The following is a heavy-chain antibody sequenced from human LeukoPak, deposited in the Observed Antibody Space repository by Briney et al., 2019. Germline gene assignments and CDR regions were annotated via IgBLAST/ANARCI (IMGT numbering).Heavy chain of an antibody. Sequence: GGSLRLSCAASGFTFSSYGMHWVRQAPGKGLEWVAVISYDGSNKYYADSVKGRFTISRDNSKNTLYLQMNSLRAEDTAVYYCARSQPPYVWGSYRWPAYFDYWGQGTLVTVSS. J-gene: IGHJ4*02. CDR3: ARSQPPYVWGSYRWPAYFDY. D-gene: IGHD3-16*02. CDR2: ISYDGSNK. CDR1: GFTFSSYG. V-gene: IGHV3-30*03.